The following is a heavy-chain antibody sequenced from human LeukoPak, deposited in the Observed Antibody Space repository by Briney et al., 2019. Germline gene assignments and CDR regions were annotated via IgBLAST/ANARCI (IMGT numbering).Heavy chain of an antibody. CDR3: ARDYSDYAFDS. V-gene: IGHV4-39*02. Sequence: SETLSLTCSVPGGSISSSTYYWGWIRQPPGQGLDWIGNIYYSGSTYYNPSPKSRVTISVDTSKNQFSLKLTSVTAADTAVYYCARDYSDYAFDSWGQGTLVTVSS. D-gene: IGHD5-12*01. CDR2: IYYSGST. CDR1: GGSISSSTYY. J-gene: IGHJ4*02.